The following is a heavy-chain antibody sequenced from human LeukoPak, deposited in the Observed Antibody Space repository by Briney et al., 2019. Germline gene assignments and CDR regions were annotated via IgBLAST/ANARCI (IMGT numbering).Heavy chain of an antibody. J-gene: IGHJ6*03. CDR3: ARDRGSSSWYYYYYYMDV. CDR1: GFTFSSYA. V-gene: IGHV3-23*01. Sequence: GGSLRLSCAASGFTFSSYALSWVRQAPGKGLEWVSAISGSGGSTYYADSVKGRFTISRDNSKNTLYLQMNSLRAEDTAVYYCARDRGSSSWYYYYYYMDVWGKGTTVTVSS. D-gene: IGHD6-13*01. CDR2: ISGSGGST.